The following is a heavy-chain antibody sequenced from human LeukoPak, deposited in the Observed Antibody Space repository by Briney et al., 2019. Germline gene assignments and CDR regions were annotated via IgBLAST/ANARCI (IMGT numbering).Heavy chain of an antibody. V-gene: IGHV1-18*01. J-gene: IGHJ4*02. CDR2: ISAYNGNT. D-gene: IGHD1-26*01. Sequence: ASVQFSCKASGYTFTSYGISWVRPAPGQGLEWMGWISAYNGNTNYAQKLQGRVTMTTDTSTSTAYMELRSLRSDDTAVYYCAREEEGWELLGESGVDYWGQGTLVTVSS. CDR3: AREEEGWELLGESGVDY. CDR1: GYTFTSYG.